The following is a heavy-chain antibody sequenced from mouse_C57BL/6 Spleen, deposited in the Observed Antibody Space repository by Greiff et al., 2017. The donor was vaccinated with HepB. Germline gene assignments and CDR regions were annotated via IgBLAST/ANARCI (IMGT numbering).Heavy chain of an antibody. CDR3: ARGFITTVVAPLDV. CDR1: GYAFSSSW. CDR2: IYPGDGDT. Sequence: VQLQQSGPELVKPGASVKISCKASGYAFSSSWMNWVKQRPGKGLEWIGRIYPGDGDTNYNGKFKGKATLTADKSSSTAYMQRSSLTSEDSAVYFCARGFITTVVAPLDVWGTGTTVTVSS. J-gene: IGHJ1*03. V-gene: IGHV1-82*01. D-gene: IGHD1-1*01.